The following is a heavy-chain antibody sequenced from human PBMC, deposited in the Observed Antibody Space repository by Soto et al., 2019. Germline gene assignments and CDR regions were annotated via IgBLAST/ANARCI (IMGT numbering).Heavy chain of an antibody. V-gene: IGHV3-11*01. Sequence: GGSMRLSSAASGFTFSDYYMSWIRQDPGKGLEWVSYISSSGSTIYYADSVKGRFTISRDNAKNSLYLQMNSLRAEDTAVYYCARSTNYDFWSGPYYYMDVWGKGTTVTVSS. CDR3: ARSTNYDFWSGPYYYMDV. J-gene: IGHJ6*03. CDR1: GFTFSDYY. D-gene: IGHD3-3*01. CDR2: ISSSGSTI.